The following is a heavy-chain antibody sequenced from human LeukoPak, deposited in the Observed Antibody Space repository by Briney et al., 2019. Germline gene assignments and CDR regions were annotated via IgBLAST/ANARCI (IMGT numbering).Heavy chain of an antibody. J-gene: IGHJ4*02. Sequence: GGSLRLSCAASGLIVSSTYMNGVRQAPGRGLGWGSVIYYGGSTYYADSVKGRFTISRDNSKNTLYLQMSSLRAEDTAVYYCARTYSSSSYSPFDYWGQGTLVTVSS. CDR1: GLIVSSTY. CDR2: IYYGGST. D-gene: IGHD6-13*01. CDR3: ARTYSSSSYSPFDY. V-gene: IGHV3-53*01.